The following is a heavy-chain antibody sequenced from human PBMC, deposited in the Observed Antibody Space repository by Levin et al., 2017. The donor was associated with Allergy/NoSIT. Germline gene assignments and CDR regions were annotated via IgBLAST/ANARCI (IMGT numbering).Heavy chain of an antibody. CDR2: IYRSGDT. V-gene: IGHV4-4*02. D-gene: IGHD3-9*01. CDR1: GGSISTDNW. CDR3: ATVEGLFCSGVSCSYSFHY. Sequence: LTCAVSGGSISTDNWWSWIRQPPGKGLKWIGEIYRSGDTNHNPSLRSRVTMSVDKSKNHFSLKLSSVTAADTAVYYCATVEGLFCSGVSCSYSFHYWGQGALVTVSS. J-gene: IGHJ4*02.